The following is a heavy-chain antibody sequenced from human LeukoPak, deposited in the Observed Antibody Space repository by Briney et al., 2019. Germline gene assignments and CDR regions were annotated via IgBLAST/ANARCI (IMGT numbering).Heavy chain of an antibody. CDR3: SGELHWEY. V-gene: IGHV3-7*01. Sequence: PGGSLRLSCAASGFTFSCYWMSWVRQAPGKGLEWVANIKQDGSEKYYVDSVKGRFTISRDNAKNSLYLQMNSLRAEDTAVYYCSGELHWEYWGQGTLVTVSS. CDR2: IKQDGSEK. D-gene: IGHD1-26*01. J-gene: IGHJ4*02. CDR1: GFTFSCYW.